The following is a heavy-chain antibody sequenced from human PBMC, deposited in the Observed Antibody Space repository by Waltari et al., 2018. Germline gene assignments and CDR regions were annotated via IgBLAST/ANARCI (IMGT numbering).Heavy chain of an antibody. Sequence: QVQLQESGPGLVKPSETLSLTCNVSGGSIKDYYWSWIRQPAGKGLEWIGRIHHFGGTNYNPSLGIRVPMSLDMSKNRFSLRLSSVTAADTALYFCARCRYLEEHYYMDIWGKGTTVTVSS. CDR1: GGSIKDYY. V-gene: IGHV4-4*07. CDR2: IHHFGGT. CDR3: ARCRYLEEHYYMDI. J-gene: IGHJ6*03. D-gene: IGHD3-3*01.